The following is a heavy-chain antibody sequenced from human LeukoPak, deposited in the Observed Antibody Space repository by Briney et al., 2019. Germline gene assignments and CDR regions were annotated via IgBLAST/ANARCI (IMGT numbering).Heavy chain of an antibody. CDR3: ARRPIAAAGTRWFDP. D-gene: IGHD6-13*01. V-gene: IGHV4-34*01. CDR2: INHSGST. CDR1: GGSFSGYY. J-gene: IGHJ5*02. Sequence: SETLSLTCAVYGGSFSGYYWSWIRQPPGKGLEWIGEINHSGSTNYNPSLKSRVTISVDTSKNQFSPKLSSVTAADTAVYYCARRPIAAAGTRWFDPWGQGTLVTVSS.